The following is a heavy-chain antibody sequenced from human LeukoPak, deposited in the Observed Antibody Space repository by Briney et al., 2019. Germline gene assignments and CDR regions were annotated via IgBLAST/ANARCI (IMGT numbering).Heavy chain of an antibody. V-gene: IGHV3-23*01. Sequence: GGSLRLSCAASGFTFSSYAMSWVRQAPGKGLEWVSAISGSGGSTYYADSVKGRFTISRDNSKNTLYLQMNSLRAEDTAVYYCAKDGRETPVWFGESHLFDYWGQGTLVTVSS. CDR1: GFTFSSYA. CDR2: ISGSGGST. D-gene: IGHD3-10*01. J-gene: IGHJ4*02. CDR3: AKDGRETPVWFGESHLFDY.